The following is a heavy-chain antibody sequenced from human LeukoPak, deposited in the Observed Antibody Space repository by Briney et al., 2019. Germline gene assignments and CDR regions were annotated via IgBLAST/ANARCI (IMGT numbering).Heavy chain of an antibody. D-gene: IGHD2-2*01. Sequence: ASVKVSCKASGYTLTNYALNWVRQAPGQGLEWMGWINTNTGNPTYAQGFTGRFVFSLDTSVNTAYLEISSLKAEDTAIYYCARVQGYCSTTSCYPHYWGQGTLVTVSS. J-gene: IGHJ4*02. CDR2: INTNTGNP. CDR3: ARVQGYCSTTSCYPHY. V-gene: IGHV7-4-1*02. CDR1: GYTLTNYA.